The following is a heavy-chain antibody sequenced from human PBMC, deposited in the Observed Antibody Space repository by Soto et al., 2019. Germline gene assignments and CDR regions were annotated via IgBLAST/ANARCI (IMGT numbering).Heavy chain of an antibody. V-gene: IGHV3-33*01. CDR3: ARDSHVGSGWQLTADY. D-gene: IGHD6-19*01. J-gene: IGHJ4*02. Sequence: GGSLRLSCAASGFTFSSYGMHWVRQAPGKGLEWVAVIWYDGSNKYYAESVKGRFTISRDNSKNTLYLQMNNLRAEDTAVYYCARDSHVGSGWQLTADYWGQGTLVTVSS. CDR1: GFTFSSYG. CDR2: IWYDGSNK.